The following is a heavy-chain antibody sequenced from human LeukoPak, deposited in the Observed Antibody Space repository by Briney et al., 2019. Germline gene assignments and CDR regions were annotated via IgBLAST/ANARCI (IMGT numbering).Heavy chain of an antibody. CDR2: IHYSGST. J-gene: IGHJ5*02. D-gene: IGHD3-10*01. CDR1: GGSVSSNSYY. CDR3: ARDFNYYGSGSFWFDP. V-gene: IGHV4-61*01. Sequence: SETLSLTCTVSGGSVSSNSYYWSWIRQPPGKGLEWIGYIHYSGSTNYNPSLKSRVTISMDTSKNQFSLKLSSVTAADTAVYYCARDFNYYGSGSFWFDPRGQGTLVTVSS.